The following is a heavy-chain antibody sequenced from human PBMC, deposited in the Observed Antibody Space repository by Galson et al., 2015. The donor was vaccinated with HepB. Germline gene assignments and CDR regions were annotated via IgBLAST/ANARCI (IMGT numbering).Heavy chain of an antibody. CDR1: GGTFSSYA. D-gene: IGHD3-22*01. Sequence: SVKVSCKASGGTFSSYAISWVRQAPGQGLEWMGGIIPIFGTANYAQKFQGRVTITADESTSTAYMELSSLRSEDTAVYYCARDLDYYDSSGSIGGWGQGTLVTVSS. V-gene: IGHV1-69*13. CDR3: ARDLDYYDSSGSIGG. CDR2: IIPIFGTA. J-gene: IGHJ4*02.